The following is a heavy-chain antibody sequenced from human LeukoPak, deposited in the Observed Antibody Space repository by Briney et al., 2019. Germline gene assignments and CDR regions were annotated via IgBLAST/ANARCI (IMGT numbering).Heavy chain of an antibody. CDR3: VPSANYYYFDY. D-gene: IGHD4/OR15-4a*01. J-gene: IGHJ4*02. CDR1: GYTFTNYY. V-gene: IGHV1-2*02. Sequence: ASVRVSCKASGYTFTNYYMHWVRQGPGLGFEWMGWINPKSGGTSYPQKFQGRLTMTRDTSISTAYMELSRLGSDDTAVYYCVPSANYYYFDYWGQGTLVTVSS. CDR2: INPKSGGT.